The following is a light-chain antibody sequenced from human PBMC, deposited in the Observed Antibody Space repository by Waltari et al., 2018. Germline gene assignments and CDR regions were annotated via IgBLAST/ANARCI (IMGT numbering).Light chain of an antibody. CDR3: SSFTSSSTGI. J-gene: IGLJ1*01. V-gene: IGLV2-14*03. CDR1: SGAVGGYAL. CDR2: DAT. Sequence: QSALTQPASVSGSPGQSITISCTGTSGAVGGYALVSWYQQHPGKAPKLMIYDATNRPSGVSDRFSASTSGNTASLTISDLRPEDEAEYYCSSFTSSSTGIFGSGTTVTVL.